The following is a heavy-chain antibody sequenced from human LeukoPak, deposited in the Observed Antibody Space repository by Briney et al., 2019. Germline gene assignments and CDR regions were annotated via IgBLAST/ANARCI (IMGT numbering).Heavy chain of an antibody. J-gene: IGHJ3*02. D-gene: IGHD1-26*01. CDR3: ARERGPHRWELHI. CDR2: ITSHNNI. V-gene: IGHV3-69-1*01. Sequence: GGSLRLSCAASGFTFNGYWMSWVRQAPGKGLEWVSTITSHNNIYYADSVKGRFTISRDNAENSLYLQMNSLRAEDTAVYYCARERGPHRWELHIWGQGTMVTVSS. CDR1: GFTFNGYW.